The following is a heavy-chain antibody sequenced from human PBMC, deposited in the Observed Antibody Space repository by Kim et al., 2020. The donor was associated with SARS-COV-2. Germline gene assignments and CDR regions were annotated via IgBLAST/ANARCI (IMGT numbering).Heavy chain of an antibody. D-gene: IGHD6-13*01. CDR2: INHSGST. CDR3: AGGGGSFVYYYGMDV. Sequence: SETLSLTCAVYGGSFSGYYLSWIRQPPGKGLEWIGEINHSGSTNYNPSLKSRVTISVDTSKNQFSLKLSSVTAADTAVYYCAGGGGSFVYYYGMDVWGQGTTVTVSS. V-gene: IGHV4-34*01. J-gene: IGHJ6*02. CDR1: GGSFSGYY.